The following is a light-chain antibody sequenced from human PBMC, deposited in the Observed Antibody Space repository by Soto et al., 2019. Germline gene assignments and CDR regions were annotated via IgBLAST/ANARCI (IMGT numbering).Light chain of an antibody. J-gene: IGLJ2*01. V-gene: IGLV3-21*04. Sequence: SYELTQPPSVSVAPGKTARITCGGNNIGSKSVHWYQQKPGQAPVLVIYYDSDRPSGIPERFSGSNSGNTATLTISRVEAWDEADYYCQVWDSSSAHPGVFGGGTKLTVL. CDR2: YDS. CDR1: NIGSKS. CDR3: QVWDSSSAHPGV.